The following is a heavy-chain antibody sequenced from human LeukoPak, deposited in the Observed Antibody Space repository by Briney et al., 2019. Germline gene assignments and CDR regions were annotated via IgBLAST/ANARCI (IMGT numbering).Heavy chain of an antibody. V-gene: IGHV1-46*01. CDR2: INPSGGST. Sequence: GASVKVSCKASGYKFISYYMHWVRQAPGQGLEWIGIINPSGGSTSYAQKFQDRVTMTRDTSTSTVYMELSSLKSEDTAVYYCAREDVVLVDAVRYYYYGMDVWGQGTTVTVSS. D-gene: IGHD2-8*01. J-gene: IGHJ6*02. CDR3: AREDVVLVDAVRYYYYGMDV. CDR1: GYKFISYY.